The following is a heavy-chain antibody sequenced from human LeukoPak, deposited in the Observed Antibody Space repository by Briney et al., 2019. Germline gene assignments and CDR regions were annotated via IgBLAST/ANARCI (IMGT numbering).Heavy chain of an antibody. CDR1: GYSISGGYY. V-gene: IGHV4-38-2*02. CDR2: IYHSGST. D-gene: IGHD5-18*01. Sequence: SETLSLTCTVSGYSISGGYYWGWIRQPPGKGLEWIGSIYHSGSTYYNPSLKSRVTISVDTSKNQFSLKLSSVTAADTAVYYCARDTVDTAIFGGNWLDPWGQGTLVTVSS. J-gene: IGHJ5*02. CDR3: ARDTVDTAIFGGNWLDP.